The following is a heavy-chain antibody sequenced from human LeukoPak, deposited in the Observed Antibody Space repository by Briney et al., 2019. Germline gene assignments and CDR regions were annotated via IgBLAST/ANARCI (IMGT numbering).Heavy chain of an antibody. CDR2: INPSGGST. D-gene: IGHD5-12*01. CDR1: GYTFTRYY. CDR3: ARPRGYSGYHSFDY. J-gene: IGHJ4*02. V-gene: IGHV1-46*01. Sequence: GATVKVSCKASGYTFTRYYIHWVRQAPGQGREWMGIINPSGGSTSYAQKFQGRVTMTRDTSTSTVYTGLSSLRSEDTAVYYCARPRGYSGYHSFDYWGQGTLVTVSS.